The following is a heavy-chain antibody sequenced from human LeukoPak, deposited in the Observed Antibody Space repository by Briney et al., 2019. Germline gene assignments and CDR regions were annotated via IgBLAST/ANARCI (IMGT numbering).Heavy chain of an antibody. CDR2: IYHSGST. CDR3: ARARAPTYYYDSSGYKYAFDI. V-gene: IGHV4-30-2*01. D-gene: IGHD3-22*01. Sequence: SETLSLTCAVSGGSISSGGYSWSWIRQPPGTGLEWIGYIYHSGSTYYNPSLKSRVTISVDRSKNQFSLKLSSVTAADTAVYYCARARAPTYYYDSSGYKYAFDIWGQGTMVTVSS. J-gene: IGHJ3*02. CDR1: GGSISSGGYS.